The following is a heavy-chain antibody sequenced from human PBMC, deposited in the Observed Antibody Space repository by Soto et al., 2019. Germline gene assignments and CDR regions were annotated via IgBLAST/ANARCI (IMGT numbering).Heavy chain of an antibody. J-gene: IGHJ4*02. CDR1: GFTFTRYS. CDR3: ARKSGDLNSSFEC. Sequence: GGSLRLSCAASGFTFTRYSMNWVRQAPGKGLEWVSSISSTTNYIYYGDSMKGRFTISRDNAKNSLYLEMNSLRAEDTAVYYCARKSGDLNSSFECWRQGTLVTVAS. CDR2: ISSTTNYI. V-gene: IGHV3-21*06. D-gene: IGHD4-17*01.